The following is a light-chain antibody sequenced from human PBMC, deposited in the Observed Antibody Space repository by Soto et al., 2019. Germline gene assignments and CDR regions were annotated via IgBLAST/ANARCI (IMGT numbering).Light chain of an antibody. V-gene: IGLV2-23*01. CDR2: EGS. J-gene: IGLJ1*01. CDR3: CSYAGSYV. Sequence: QSVLTQPASVSGSPGQSITISCTGTSSDVGSYNLVSWYQQHPGKAPKLMIYEGSKRPSGVSNRFSGSTSGNTASLTISGLQAEDEADYYCCSYAGSYVFGTGTRSPS. CDR1: SSDVGSYNL.